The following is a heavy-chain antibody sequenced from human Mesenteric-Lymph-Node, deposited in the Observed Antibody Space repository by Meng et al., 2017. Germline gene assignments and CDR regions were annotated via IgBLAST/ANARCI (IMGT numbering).Heavy chain of an antibody. CDR3: ARVGWRQWSFDL. D-gene: IGHD5-18*01. J-gene: IGHJ2*01. V-gene: IGHV4-30-4*01. Sequence: QVHVAGSVPGLGKPSQTLSLTCTVSGGSISRCDSDWSLIRQPPGKGLEWIGYIYYSGSTYYNPSLKSRVTISVDTSKNQFSLKLSSVTAADTAVYYCARVGWRQWSFDLWGRGTLVTVSS. CDR2: IYYSGST. CDR1: GGSISRCDSD.